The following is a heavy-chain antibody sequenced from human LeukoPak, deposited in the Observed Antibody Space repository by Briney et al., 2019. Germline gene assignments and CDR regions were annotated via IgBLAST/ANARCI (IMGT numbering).Heavy chain of an antibody. D-gene: IGHD3-22*01. CDR3: ARVDDSSGYYYLSRVYYFDY. J-gene: IGHJ4*02. CDR2: ISSSGSAI. Sequence: TGGSLRLSCAASGFTFSSYEMNWVRQAPGKGLEWVSYISSSGSAIYYADSVKGRFTISRDNAKNSLYLQMNSLRAEDTAVYYCARVDDSSGYYYLSRVYYFDYWGQGTLVTVSS. CDR1: GFTFSSYE. V-gene: IGHV3-48*03.